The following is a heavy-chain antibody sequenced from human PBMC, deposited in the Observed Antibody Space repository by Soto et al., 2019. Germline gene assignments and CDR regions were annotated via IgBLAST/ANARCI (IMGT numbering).Heavy chain of an antibody. Sequence: PSETLSLTCTVSGGSVSSGSYYWSWIRQPPGKGLEWIGYIYCSGSTNYNPSLKSRVTISVDTSKNQFSLELSSMTAADTAVYYCARGGDWKFDYWGQGSLVTVSS. J-gene: IGHJ4*02. CDR2: IYCSGST. CDR1: GGSVSSGSYY. CDR3: ARGGDWKFDY. D-gene: IGHD2-21*02. V-gene: IGHV4-61*01.